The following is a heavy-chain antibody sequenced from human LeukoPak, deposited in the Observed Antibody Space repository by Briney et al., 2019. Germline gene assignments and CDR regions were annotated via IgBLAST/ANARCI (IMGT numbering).Heavy chain of an antibody. D-gene: IGHD6-6*01. J-gene: IGHJ4*02. V-gene: IGHV4-30-4*08. Sequence: PSETLSLTCTVSGGSISSGDYYWSWIRQPPGKGLEWIGYIYYSGSTYYNPSLKSRVTISVDTSKNQFSLKLSSVTAADTAVYYCARKEQLADYFDYWGQGTLVTASS. CDR1: GGSISSGDYY. CDR3: ARKEQLADYFDY. CDR2: IYYSGST.